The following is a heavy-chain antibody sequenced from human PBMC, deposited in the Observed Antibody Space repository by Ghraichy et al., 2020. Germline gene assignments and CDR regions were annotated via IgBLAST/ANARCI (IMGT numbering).Heavy chain of an antibody. CDR1: EFTFDGYS. J-gene: IGHJ3*01. Sequence: GGSLRLSCAVSEFTFDGYSMTWVRQAPGKGLEWVSTLGADGRSTFYADSGKGRFTISRDKSKRTMYLQMNSLRADDTDVYYCAKEGGRLGEGPFDVWAQGAKVTVSS. CDR2: LGADGRST. CDR3: AKEGGRLGEGPFDV. V-gene: IGHV3-23*01. D-gene: IGHD1-26*01.